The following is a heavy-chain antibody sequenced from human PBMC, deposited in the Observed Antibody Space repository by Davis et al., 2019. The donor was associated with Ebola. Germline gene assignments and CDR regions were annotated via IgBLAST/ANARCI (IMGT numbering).Heavy chain of an antibody. Sequence: GGSLRLSCSASGFSFVNYAMGWVRQAPGKGLEWVSVIYDQSTAYADSVRGRFIISRDKSNNTLYLEMNSLRVDDTAVYYCATTQWLREFDNWGQGTLVTVSS. CDR2: IYDQST. J-gene: IGHJ4*02. V-gene: IGHV3-23*03. D-gene: IGHD6-19*01. CDR3: ATTQWLREFDN. CDR1: GFSFVNYA.